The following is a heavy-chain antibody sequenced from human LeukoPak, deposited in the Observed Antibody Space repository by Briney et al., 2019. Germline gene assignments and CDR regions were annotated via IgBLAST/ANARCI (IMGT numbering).Heavy chain of an antibody. D-gene: IGHD4-23*01. CDR2: INSDGSST. V-gene: IGHV3-74*01. CDR3: ARDQGDFYDYGGRGNAFDI. CDR1: VFTFSSYW. Sequence: GALRPSCAASVFTFSSYWMHWVRQAPGKGLVWVSRINSDGSSTSYADSVKGRFTISRDNAKNTLYLQMNSLRAEDTAVYYCARDQGDFYDYGGRGNAFDIWGQGTMVTVSS. J-gene: IGHJ3*02.